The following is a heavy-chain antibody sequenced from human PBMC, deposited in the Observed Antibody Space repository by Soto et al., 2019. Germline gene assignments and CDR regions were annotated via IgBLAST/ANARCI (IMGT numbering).Heavy chain of an antibody. CDR3: AHSRGAVAPHAFDI. V-gene: IGHV2-5*02. Sequence: QITLKESGPTLVKPAQTLTLTCTLSGFSLSTSGVGVGWIRQPPGKALEWLALIYGDDTKRYSPSLKSRLTVTKDTSKHQVVLTVTNMDPVDTATYYCAHSRGAVAPHAFDIWGQGTMVTVSS. CDR1: GFSLSTSGVG. D-gene: IGHD6-19*01. CDR2: IYGDDTK. J-gene: IGHJ3*02.